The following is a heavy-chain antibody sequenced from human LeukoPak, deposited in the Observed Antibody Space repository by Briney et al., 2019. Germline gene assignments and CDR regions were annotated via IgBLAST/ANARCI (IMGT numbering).Heavy chain of an antibody. CDR2: VNPNSGGT. J-gene: IGHJ5*02. V-gene: IGHV1-2*02. D-gene: IGHD5-18*01. Sequence: GASVKVSCKASGYTFTGYYMHWVRQAPGQGLEGMGWVNPNSGGTNYAQKFQGRVTMTRDTSISTAYMELSRLRSDDTDVYYCARDRERGYSYGYEPNWFDPWGQGTLVTVSS. CDR1: GYTFTGYY. CDR3: ARDRERGYSYGYEPNWFDP.